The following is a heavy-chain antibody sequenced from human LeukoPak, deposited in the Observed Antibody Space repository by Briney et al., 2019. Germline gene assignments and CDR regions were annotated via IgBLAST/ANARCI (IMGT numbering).Heavy chain of an antibody. J-gene: IGHJ4*02. CDR3: ARDRGVSGNYYDY. CDR1: GFSFRNYG. V-gene: IGHV3-30*02. D-gene: IGHD3-10*01. Sequence: GGSLRLSCVASGFSFRNYGMHWVGQAPGKGLEWVTFIRSDSVKGRFTTSRDNSKGTLDLQMNSLRPEDTALYYCARDRGVSGNYYDYWGQGTLVTVSS. CDR2: IRSD.